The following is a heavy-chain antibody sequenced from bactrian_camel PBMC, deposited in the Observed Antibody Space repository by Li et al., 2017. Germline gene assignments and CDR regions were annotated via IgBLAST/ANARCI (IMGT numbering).Heavy chain of an antibody. CDR2: SIASDGST. Sequence: HVQLVEPGGGLVQPGGSLKLSCAASGFTFSSNWMYWYRQAPGNECELLSSIASDGSTRYSVSVKGRFTISQDSAQNTVYLQMNSLKTDDTAVYVCTQCRKQFATTFHYWGQGTQVTVS. CDR3: TQCRKQFATTFHY. J-gene: IGHJ4*01. CDR1: GFTFSSNW. D-gene: IGHD2*01. V-gene: IGHV3S1*01.